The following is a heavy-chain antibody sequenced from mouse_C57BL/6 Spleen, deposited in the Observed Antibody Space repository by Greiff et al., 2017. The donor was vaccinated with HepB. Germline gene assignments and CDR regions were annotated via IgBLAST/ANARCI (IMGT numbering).Heavy chain of an antibody. J-gene: IGHJ3*01. D-gene: IGHD2-4*01. CDR1: GYTFTDYN. V-gene: IGHV1-18*01. CDR2: INPNNGGT. CDR3: ARGADYDYGSWFAY. Sequence: VQLQQSGPELVKPGASVKIPCKASGYTFTDYNMDWVKQSHGKSLEWIGDINPNNGGTIYNQKFKGKATLTVDKSSSTAYMELRSLTSEDTAIYYWARGADYDYGSWFAYWGQGTLVTVSA.